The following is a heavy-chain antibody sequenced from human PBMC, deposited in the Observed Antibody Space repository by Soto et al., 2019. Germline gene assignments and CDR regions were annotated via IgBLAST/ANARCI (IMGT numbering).Heavy chain of an antibody. CDR3: ARPGGFGELSP. Sequence: GASVKVSCKASGYTFTSYHMHWLRQAPGQGLEWMGIINPGGGSTSYVQKFQGRVTLTRDTSTSTVYMELSSLKSEDTAVYYCARPGGFGELSPWGQGTLVTVSS. CDR1: GYTFTSYH. V-gene: IGHV1-46*01. J-gene: IGHJ5*02. CDR2: INPGGGST. D-gene: IGHD3-10*01.